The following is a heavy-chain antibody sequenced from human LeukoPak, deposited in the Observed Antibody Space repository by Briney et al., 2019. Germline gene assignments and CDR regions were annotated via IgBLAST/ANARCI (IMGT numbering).Heavy chain of an antibody. Sequence: PSETLSLTCTVSRDSISRYYWTWIRQPPGEGLEWIGYIDDSGTTNDNPSLKSRVTISADTSKNQFSLKLSSVTAADTAVYYCARVYYGGYKYFDSWGQGTLVTVSS. CDR3: ARVYYGGYKYFDS. J-gene: IGHJ4*02. D-gene: IGHD2-21*01. V-gene: IGHV4-59*01. CDR1: RDSISRYY. CDR2: IDDSGTT.